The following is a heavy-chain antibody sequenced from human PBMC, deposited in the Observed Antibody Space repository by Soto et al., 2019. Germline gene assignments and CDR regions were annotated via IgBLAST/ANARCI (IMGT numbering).Heavy chain of an antibody. J-gene: IGHJ6*02. CDR1: GFTFSSYG. CDR3: ARDFSREIVVGEAYYYYGMDV. CDR2: IWYDGSNK. Sequence: GGSLRLSCAASGFTFSSYGMHWVRQAPGKGLEWVAVIWYDGSNKYYADSVKGRFTISRDNSKNTLYLQMSRLRSDDTAVYYCARDFSREIVVGEAYYYYGMDVWGQGTTVTVSS. V-gene: IGHV3-33*01. D-gene: IGHD3-22*01.